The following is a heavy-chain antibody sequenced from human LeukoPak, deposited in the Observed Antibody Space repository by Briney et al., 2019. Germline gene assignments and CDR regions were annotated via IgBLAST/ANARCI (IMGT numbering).Heavy chain of an antibody. D-gene: IGHD2-21*02. CDR2: ISISGDGT. J-gene: IGHJ5*02. V-gene: IGHV3-23*01. CDR1: GFTFTRYA. CDR3: AKDLLFPKFGSES. Sequence: GGSLRLSCAASGFTFTRYALSWVRQAPGKGLEWVSAISISGDGTYYADSVKGRFTISRDNSRNMLFLRMNSLTTEDTAVYYCAKDLLFPKFGSESWGQGTLVIVSS.